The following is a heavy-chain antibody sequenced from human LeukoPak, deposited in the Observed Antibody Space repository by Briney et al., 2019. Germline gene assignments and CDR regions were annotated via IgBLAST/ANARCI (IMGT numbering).Heavy chain of an antibody. CDR3: AKEDRRAAGTNSFSY. D-gene: IGHD6-13*01. CDR1: GFNFSSYA. CDR2: LSGSGGST. Sequence: PGGSLRLSCAASGFNFSSYAMSWVRQAPGKGLEWVSALSGSGGSTYYADSVKGRFTISRDNSKNTLYLQMNSLRAEDTALYYCAKEDRRAAGTNSFSYWGQGTLVTVSS. J-gene: IGHJ4*02. V-gene: IGHV3-23*01.